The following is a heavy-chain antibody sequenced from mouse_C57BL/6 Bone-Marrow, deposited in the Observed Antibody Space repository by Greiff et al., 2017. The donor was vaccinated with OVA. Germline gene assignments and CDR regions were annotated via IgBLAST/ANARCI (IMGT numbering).Heavy chain of an antibody. CDR2: LNRDGGST. CDR3: ARLHSKSYAMDY. CDR1: EYAFPSHD. J-gene: IGHJ4*01. Sequence: EVQLQQSGGGLVQPGESLKLSCESNEYAFPSHDMSWVRKTPEQRLELVAALNRDGGSTYYPDTMERRFILSRDNTKKTLYLQLSRRRSEDTALYYCARLHSKSYAMDYWGQGTSVTVSS. D-gene: IGHD2-5*01. V-gene: IGHV5-2*01.